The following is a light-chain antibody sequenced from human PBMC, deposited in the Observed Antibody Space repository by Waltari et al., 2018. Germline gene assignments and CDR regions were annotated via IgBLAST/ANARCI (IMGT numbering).Light chain of an antibody. CDR3: QHYLRLPVT. CDR2: GVY. CDR1: QSVSRA. Sequence: EIVLTQSPGTLSLSLGERATVSCRASQSVSRALAWYQQKPGQAPRLLIYGVYTRATGIPDRFSGSGSGTDFSLTISRLEPDDFAIYYCQHYLRLPVTFGQGTTVEI. J-gene: IGKJ1*01. V-gene: IGKV3-20*01.